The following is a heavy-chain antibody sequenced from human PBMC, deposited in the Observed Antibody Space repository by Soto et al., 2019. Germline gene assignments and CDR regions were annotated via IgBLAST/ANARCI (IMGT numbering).Heavy chain of an antibody. CDR2: IGGGNTDR. D-gene: IGHD1-26*01. J-gene: IGHJ5*01. V-gene: IGHV3-23*01. CDR3: AKDAVSYNGKWDWFDS. CDR1: RFIFSDYA. Sequence: DVQLLESGGGLVQPGGSLTLSCAASRFIFSDYAMNWVRQAPGKGLEWVSSIGGGNTDRYYADSVKGRFIISRDNSKNTMYLQMNSQGDDVTAVYYCAKDAVSYNGKWDWFDSWGQGTLVTVSS.